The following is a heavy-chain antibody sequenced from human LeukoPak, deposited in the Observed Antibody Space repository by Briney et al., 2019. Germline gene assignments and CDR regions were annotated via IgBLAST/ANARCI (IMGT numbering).Heavy chain of an antibody. CDR3: ARGYCSGGSCPNWFDP. CDR1: AGSISSYY. D-gene: IGHD2-15*01. Sequence: SETLSLTCTVSAGSISSYYWSWIRQPPGKGLEWIGYIYYSGSTNYNPSLKSRVTISVDTSKNQFSLKLSSVTAADTAVYYCARGYCSGGSCPNWFDPWGQGTLVTVSS. CDR2: IYYSGST. J-gene: IGHJ5*02. V-gene: IGHV4-59*01.